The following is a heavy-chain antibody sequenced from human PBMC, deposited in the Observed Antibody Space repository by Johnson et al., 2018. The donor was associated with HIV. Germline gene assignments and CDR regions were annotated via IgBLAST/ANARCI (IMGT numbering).Heavy chain of an antibody. CDR3: ARDFGLGDLSYETVDAFDF. CDR1: GFTFSSYA. V-gene: IGHV3-30-3*01. CDR2: ISYGGNKQ. D-gene: IGHD3-16*02. J-gene: IGHJ3*01. Sequence: VQLVESGGGVVQPGRSLRLSCAASGFTFSSYAMHWVRQPPGKGLEWVAVISYGGNKQYYVDSVEGRFTIPRDNSKDTLYLQMNNLTIEDTAVYSCARDFGLGDLSYETVDAFDFWGPGTLVTVSS.